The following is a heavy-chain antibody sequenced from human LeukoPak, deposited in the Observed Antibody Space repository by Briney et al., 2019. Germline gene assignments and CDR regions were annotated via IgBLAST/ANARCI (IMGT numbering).Heavy chain of an antibody. J-gene: IGHJ6*02. CDR1: GFTFIGYY. Sequence: ASVKVSCKASGFTFIGYYMHWVRQAPGQGLEWMAWINLDSGGTNYAQKFQGRVTLTTDTSISTTYMEVRRLRSDDTAIYYCARGSGNRGMDVWGQGTRVTVSS. V-gene: IGHV1-2*02. D-gene: IGHD3-10*01. CDR2: INLDSGGT. CDR3: ARGSGNRGMDV.